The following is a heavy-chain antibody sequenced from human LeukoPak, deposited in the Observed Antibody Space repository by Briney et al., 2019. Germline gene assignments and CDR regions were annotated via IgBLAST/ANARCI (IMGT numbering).Heavy chain of an antibody. D-gene: IGHD3-22*01. Sequence: GGSLRLSCAASGFTFSDYYMSWIRQAPGKGLELDSYISSSGSTIYYADSVKGRFTISRDNAKNSLYLQMNSLRAEDTAVYYCARGTKLGYYDSSGSLGYWGQGTPVTVSS. CDR2: ISSSGSTI. CDR1: GFTFSDYY. J-gene: IGHJ4*02. V-gene: IGHV3-11*04. CDR3: ARGTKLGYYDSSGSLGY.